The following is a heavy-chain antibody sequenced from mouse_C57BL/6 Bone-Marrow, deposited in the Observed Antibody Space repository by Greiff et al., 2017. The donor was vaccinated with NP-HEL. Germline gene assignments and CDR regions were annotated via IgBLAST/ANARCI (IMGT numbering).Heavy chain of an antibody. CDR3: TRVYSNYAWFAY. Sequence: DVMLVESGEGLVKPGGSLKLSCAASGFTFSSYAMSWVRQTPEKRLEWVAYISSGGDYIYYADTVKGRFTISRDNARNTLYLQMSSLKSEDTAMYYCTRVYSNYAWFAYWGQGTLVTVSA. D-gene: IGHD2-5*01. CDR1: GFTFSSYA. CDR2: ISSGGDYI. J-gene: IGHJ3*01. V-gene: IGHV5-9-1*02.